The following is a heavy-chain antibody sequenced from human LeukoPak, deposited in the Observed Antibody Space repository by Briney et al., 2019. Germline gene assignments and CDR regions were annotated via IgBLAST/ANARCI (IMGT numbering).Heavy chain of an antibody. CDR1: GGSISGYY. CDR3: ARGNILSGYCFDF. V-gene: IGHV4-34*01. CDR2: IHYTGAT. D-gene: IGHD3-9*01. J-gene: IGHJ4*02. Sequence: SETLSLTCAVYGGSISGYYWSWIRQPLGKGLEWVGEIHYTGATSYNPSLKSRATISIDTSKNQLSLKLGSVTAADTAVYYCARGNILSGYCFDFWGQGALVTVSS.